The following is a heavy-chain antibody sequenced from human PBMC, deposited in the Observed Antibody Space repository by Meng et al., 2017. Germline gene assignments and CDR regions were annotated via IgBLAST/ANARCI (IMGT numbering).Heavy chain of an antibody. Sequence: SETLSLTCTVSGGSISSYYWSWILQPPGKGLEWIGYIYYSGSTHYNPSLKSRVTISVDTSKNQFSLKLSSVTAADPAVDYCARQGGIAAAGTIWFDPWGQGTLVTVSS. CDR3: ARQGGIAAAGTIWFDP. J-gene: IGHJ5*02. V-gene: IGHV4-59*01. D-gene: IGHD6-13*01. CDR1: GGSISSYY. CDR2: IYYSGST.